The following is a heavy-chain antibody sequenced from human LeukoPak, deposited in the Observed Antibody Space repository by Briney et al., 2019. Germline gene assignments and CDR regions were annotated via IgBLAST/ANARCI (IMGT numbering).Heavy chain of an antibody. CDR3: ARVSITIFGVVYYGMDV. CDR2: INHNGNVN. V-gene: IGHV3-7*01. Sequence: GGSLRLSCAASGFTFSSYWMNWARQAPGKGLEWVASINHNGNVNYYVDSVKGRFTIPRDNAKNSLYLQMNSLRAEDTAVYYCARVSITIFGVVYYGMDVWGQGTTVTVSS. CDR1: GFTFSSYW. D-gene: IGHD3-3*01. J-gene: IGHJ6*02.